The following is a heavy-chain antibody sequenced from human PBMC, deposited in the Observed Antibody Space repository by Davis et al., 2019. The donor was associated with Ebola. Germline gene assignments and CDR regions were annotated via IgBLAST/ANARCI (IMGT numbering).Heavy chain of an antibody. D-gene: IGHD2-2*01. Sequence: PSETLSLTCTVSGVSIIDHYWSCIRQSPGKGLEWIGYIAYRGRSTYKPSLRRRITMSVDTSKNQFSLKLKSITAADTAVYYCARGGSPAMFKGVDEWGQGTLVTVAS. J-gene: IGHJ4*02. CDR1: GVSIIDHY. V-gene: IGHV4-59*11. CDR3: ARGGSPAMFKGVDE. CDR2: IAYRGRS.